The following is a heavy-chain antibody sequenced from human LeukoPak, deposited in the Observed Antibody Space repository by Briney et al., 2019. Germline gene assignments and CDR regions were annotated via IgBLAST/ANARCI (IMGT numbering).Heavy chain of an antibody. D-gene: IGHD6-19*01. CDR2: IYYSGST. J-gene: IGHJ4*02. CDR3: ARGVYSSGSYFDY. Sequence: SETLSLTCTVSGGSISSGGYYWSWIRQHPGKGLEWIGYIYYSGSTYYNPSLKSRVTISVDTSKNQFSLKLSSVTAADTAVYYCARGVYSSGSYFDYWGQATLVTVSS. CDR1: GGSISSGGYY. V-gene: IGHV4-31*03.